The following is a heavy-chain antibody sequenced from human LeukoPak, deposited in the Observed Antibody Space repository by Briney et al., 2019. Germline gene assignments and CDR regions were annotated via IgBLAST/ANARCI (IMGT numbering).Heavy chain of an antibody. D-gene: IGHD5-18*01. CDR3: ARTTEGGYSYGYFYYYYMDV. CDR2: IYYSGST. J-gene: IGHJ6*03. Sequence: SSETLSLTCSVSGGSISSYYWSWIRQPPGKGLQWIGYIYYSGSTNYNPSLKSRVTISVDTSKNQFSLKLRSVTAADTAVYYCARTTEGGYSYGYFYYYYMDVWGKGTTVTISS. V-gene: IGHV4-59*01. CDR1: GGSISSYY.